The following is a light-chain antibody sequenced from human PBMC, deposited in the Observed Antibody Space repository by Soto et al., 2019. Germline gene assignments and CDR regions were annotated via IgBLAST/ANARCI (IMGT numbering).Light chain of an antibody. J-gene: IGLJ1*01. CDR3: SSYAGSDNLGV. CDR2: EVT. V-gene: IGLV2-8*01. Sequence: QSALTQPPSASGSPGQSVTISCTGTSSDVGGYNYVSWYQQHPDKAPRLMIYEVTKRPSGVPDRFSGSKSGNTASLIVSGLQAEDEADYYCSSYAGSDNLGVFGTGTKVTVL. CDR1: SSDVGGYNY.